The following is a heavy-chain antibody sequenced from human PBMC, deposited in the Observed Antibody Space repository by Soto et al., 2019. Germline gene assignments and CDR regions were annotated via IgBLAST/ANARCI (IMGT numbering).Heavy chain of an antibody. CDR3: XXXXXXXXXWFDP. Sequence: QVQLVQSGAEVKKPGASVKVSCKASGYTFPSYDINWVRQATGQGLEWMGWMNPNSGNTGYAQKXXXXXXXXXXXXXXXXXXXXXXXXXXXXXXXXXXXXXXXXXXWFDPWGQGTLVTVSS. CDR2: MNPNSGNT. V-gene: IGHV1-8*01. CDR1: GYTFPSYD. J-gene: IGHJ5*02.